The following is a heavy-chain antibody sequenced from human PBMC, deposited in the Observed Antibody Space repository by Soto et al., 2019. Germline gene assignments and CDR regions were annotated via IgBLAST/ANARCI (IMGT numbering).Heavy chain of an antibody. Sequence: PGGSLRLSCAASGFTFSSYAMHWVRQAPGKGLEWVAVISYDGSNKYYADSVKGRFTISRDNSKNTLYLQMNSLRAEGTAVYYCARDGPEVAANAFDIWGQGTMVTVSS. CDR3: ARDGPEVAANAFDI. V-gene: IGHV3-30-3*01. D-gene: IGHD6-19*01. J-gene: IGHJ3*02. CDR2: ISYDGSNK. CDR1: GFTFSSYA.